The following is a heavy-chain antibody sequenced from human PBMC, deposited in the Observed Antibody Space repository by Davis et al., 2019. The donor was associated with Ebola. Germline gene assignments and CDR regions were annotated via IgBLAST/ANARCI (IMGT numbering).Heavy chain of an antibody. Sequence: MPSETLSLTCAVYGGSFSGYYWNWIRQPPGKGLEWIGEINHSGSTNYNPSLKSRVTISVDTSKNQFSLKLSSVTAADTAVYYCAGDYDGHFNPGYWGQGTLVTVSS. D-gene: IGHD3-22*01. V-gene: IGHV4-34*01. CDR1: GGSFSGYY. CDR3: AGDYDGHFNPGY. CDR2: INHSGST. J-gene: IGHJ4*02.